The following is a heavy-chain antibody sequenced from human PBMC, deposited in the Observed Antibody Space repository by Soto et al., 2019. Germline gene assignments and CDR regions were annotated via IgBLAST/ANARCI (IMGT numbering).Heavy chain of an antibody. CDR2: IYSGGRI. J-gene: IGHJ4*02. CDR3: ARGTHFDY. V-gene: IGHV3-66*01. CDR1: GFTVSRNY. Sequence: PGGSLRLSCAASGFTVSRNYMSWVRQAPGKGLEWVSVIYSGGRIYYADSVKGRFTISRHNSKNTLYLQMNSLRAEDTAVYYCARGTHFDYWGQGTLVTVSS.